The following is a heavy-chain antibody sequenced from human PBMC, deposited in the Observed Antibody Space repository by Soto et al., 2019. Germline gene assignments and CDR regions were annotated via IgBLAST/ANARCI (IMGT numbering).Heavy chain of an antibody. CDR1: GFTFSSYA. D-gene: IGHD3-22*01. V-gene: IGHV3-23*01. Sequence: PGGSLRLSCAASGFTFSSYALTWVRQAPGKGLEWISSITGSGTTTFYAESVQGRFAMSRDNSNHTVFLQLNSLRAEDMAVYYCSRDLSSGVLRNWFDPWGQGTQVTVSS. CDR3: SRDLSSGVLRNWFDP. J-gene: IGHJ5*01. CDR2: ITGSGTTT.